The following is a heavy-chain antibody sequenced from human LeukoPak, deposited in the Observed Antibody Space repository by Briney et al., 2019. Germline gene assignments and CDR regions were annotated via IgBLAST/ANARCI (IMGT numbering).Heavy chain of an antibody. V-gene: IGHV4-31*03. Sequence: SETLSLSCTVSGGSIRSSGYYWSWVRHHPGGGRVWIGYIYYGGSTHLNPSLGSRVTISVDTSKNQFSLNLYTVSAADTAVYYCARTGGGSCSGGCCYLLYGIDVWGHGTTVTVSS. D-gene: IGHD2-15*01. CDR3: ARTGGGSCSGGCCYLLYGIDV. CDR1: GGSIRSSGYY. J-gene: IGHJ6*02. CDR2: IYYGGST.